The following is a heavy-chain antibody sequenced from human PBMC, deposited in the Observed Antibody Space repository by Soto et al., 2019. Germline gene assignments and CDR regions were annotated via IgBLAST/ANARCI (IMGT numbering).Heavy chain of an antibody. CDR1: GGSISSYY. J-gene: IGHJ2*01. CDR3: ATTFDYGAYSSWYFDL. Sequence: QVQLQESGPGLVKPSETLSLTCTVSGGSISSYYWSWIRQPPGKGLEWIGYMYYSGSTNYNPSLKSRVTISVDTSKKQFSLKLSSVTAADTAVYYCATTFDYGAYSSWYFDLWGRGTLVTVSS. D-gene: IGHD4-17*01. V-gene: IGHV4-59*08. CDR2: MYYSGST.